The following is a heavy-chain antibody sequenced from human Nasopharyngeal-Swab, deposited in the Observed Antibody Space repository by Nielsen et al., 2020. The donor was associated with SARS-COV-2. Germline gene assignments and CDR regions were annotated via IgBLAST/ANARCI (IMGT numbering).Heavy chain of an antibody. CDR1: GFTFSSYS. CDR2: ISSSSSYI. Sequence: ETLSLTCAASGFTFSSYSMNWVHQAPGKGLEWVSSISSSSSYIYYADSVKGRFTISRDNAKNSLYLQMNSLRAEDTAVYYCARVSEVGYILRFDYWGQGTLVTVSS. CDR3: ARVSEVGYILRFDY. V-gene: IGHV3-21*01. D-gene: IGHD3-22*01. J-gene: IGHJ4*02.